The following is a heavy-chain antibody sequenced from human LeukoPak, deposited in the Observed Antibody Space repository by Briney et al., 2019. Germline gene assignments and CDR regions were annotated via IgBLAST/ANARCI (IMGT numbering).Heavy chain of an antibody. CDR1: GYTFTSYF. Sequence: ASVKVSCKPSGYTFTSYFISWVQPAPEQGLEWMGWISVNNANANYAQKFQGRVTMTTDTSTSTAYMELRSLKSDDTALYYCARASVSSTVVPADYWGQGTLVTVSS. CDR3: ARASVSSTVVPADY. D-gene: IGHD2-2*01. CDR2: ISVNNANA. V-gene: IGHV1-18*01. J-gene: IGHJ4*02.